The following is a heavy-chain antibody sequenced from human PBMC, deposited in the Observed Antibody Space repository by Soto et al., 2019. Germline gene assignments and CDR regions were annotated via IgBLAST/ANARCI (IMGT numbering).Heavy chain of an antibody. CDR1: GGSVSSGSYH. V-gene: IGHV4-61*01. CDR2: IYYGGST. J-gene: IGHJ4*02. CDR3: AREYQTYYDYVWGSYRNYYFDY. D-gene: IGHD3-16*02. Sequence: SETLSLTCTVSGGSVSSGSYHWSWIRQPPWKGLEWIGYIYYGGSTNYNPSLKSRVTISVDTSKNQFSLKLGSVTAADTAVYYCAREYQTYYDYVWGSYRNYYFDYWGQGXLVTVHS.